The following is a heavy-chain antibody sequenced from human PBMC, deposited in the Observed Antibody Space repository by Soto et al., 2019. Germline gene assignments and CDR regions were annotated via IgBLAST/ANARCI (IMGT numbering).Heavy chain of an antibody. J-gene: IGHJ4*02. Sequence: VESLKISCKGSGYSFSNYWIAWLRQMPGKGLEWMGIIYPAASDARYSPSFQGQGTISADNSISTAYLQWRSLKASDTAMYYCASLLCLSNRCYPGSRQFFDYWGQGALLTVS. CDR3: ASLLCLSNRCYPGSRQFFDY. V-gene: IGHV5-51*01. D-gene: IGHD2-2*01. CDR1: GYSFSNYW. CDR2: IYPAASDA.